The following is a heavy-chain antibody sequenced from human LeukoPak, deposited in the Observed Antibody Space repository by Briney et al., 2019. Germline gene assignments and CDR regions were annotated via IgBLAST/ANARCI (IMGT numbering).Heavy chain of an antibody. Sequence: VASVKVSCKASGYTFTSYGISWVRQAPGQGLEWMGWISADNGNTNYAQKLQGRVTMTTDTSTSTAYMELSSLRSEDTAVYYCATGLGMVRYSRNTYYNFDYWGQGTLVTVSS. J-gene: IGHJ4*02. CDR3: ATGLGMVRYSRNTYYNFDY. V-gene: IGHV1-18*01. D-gene: IGHD6-13*01. CDR1: GYTFTSYG. CDR2: ISADNGNT.